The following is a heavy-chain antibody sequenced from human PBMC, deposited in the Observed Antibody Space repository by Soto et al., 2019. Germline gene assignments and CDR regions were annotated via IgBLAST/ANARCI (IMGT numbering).Heavy chain of an antibody. D-gene: IGHD3-16*01. J-gene: IGHJ5*02. CDR3: ASGGNWFDP. V-gene: IGHV4-59*01. Sequence: SETLSLTCNVSGGSISNYYWTWIRQSPEKGLEWIGYMYYNGNINYNPSLKSRVTISIDTSKNQFSLTLKSASAADTAVYYCASGGNWFDPWGQGVLVTVSS. CDR2: MYYNGNI. CDR1: GGSISNYY.